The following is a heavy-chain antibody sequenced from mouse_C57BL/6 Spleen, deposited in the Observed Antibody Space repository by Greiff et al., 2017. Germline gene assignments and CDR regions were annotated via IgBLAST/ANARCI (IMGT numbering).Heavy chain of an antibody. CDR3: ARTEGLYYGSSPYAMDY. D-gene: IGHD1-1*01. V-gene: IGHV1-85*01. CDR2: IYPRDGST. J-gene: IGHJ4*01. Sequence: VQLQQSGPELVKPGASVKLSCKASGYTFTSYDINWVQQRPGQGLEWIGWIYPRDGSTKYNEKFNGKATLTVDTSSSTAYMELHSLTSEDSAVYFCARTEGLYYGSSPYAMDYWGQGTSVTVSS. CDR1: GYTFTSYD.